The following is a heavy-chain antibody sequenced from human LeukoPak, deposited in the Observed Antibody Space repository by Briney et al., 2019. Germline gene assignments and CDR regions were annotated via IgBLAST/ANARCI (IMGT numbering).Heavy chain of an antibody. D-gene: IGHD6-13*01. V-gene: IGHV4-59*11. Sequence: SETLSLTCTVSGGSISSHYWHWIRQPPGKGLEWIGYIYYSGSTNYNPSLKSRVTISLDTSKNHFSLKLSSVTAADTAVYYCARFSSRWSYLDSWGQGTLVTVSS. J-gene: IGHJ4*02. CDR3: ARFSSRWSYLDS. CDR1: GGSISSHY. CDR2: IYYSGST.